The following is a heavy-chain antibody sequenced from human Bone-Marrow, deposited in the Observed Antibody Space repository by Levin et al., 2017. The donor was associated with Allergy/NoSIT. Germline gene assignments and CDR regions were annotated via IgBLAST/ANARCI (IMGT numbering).Heavy chain of an antibody. J-gene: IGHJ4*02. D-gene: IGHD3-16*02. CDR3: AGGYARFGGVIDI. CDR1: NGSIRSYSHY. V-gene: IGHV4-39*07. CDR2: IYFDGNT. Sequence: SQTLSLTCTVSNGSIRSYSHYWGWIRQSPGKGLEWIGTIYFDGNTYFNPSLKSRVAMSIDTSESHFSLRLTSVTAADTAVYFCAGGYARFGGVIDIWGQGNVVIVSS.